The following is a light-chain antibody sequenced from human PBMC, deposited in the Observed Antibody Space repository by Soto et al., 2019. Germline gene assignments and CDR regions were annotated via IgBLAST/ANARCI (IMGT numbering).Light chain of an antibody. CDR1: QSISNF. J-gene: IGKJ2*01. V-gene: IGKV1-39*01. CDR2: AAS. Sequence: DIQMTQSPSSLSASVGDRVTITCRASQSISNFLNWYQQKPGKAPKLLIYAASSLQSGVPSRFSRSGSGTDFTLTISSLQPEDFAAYFCQQSYTTPYTFGQGTKLEIK. CDR3: QQSYTTPYT.